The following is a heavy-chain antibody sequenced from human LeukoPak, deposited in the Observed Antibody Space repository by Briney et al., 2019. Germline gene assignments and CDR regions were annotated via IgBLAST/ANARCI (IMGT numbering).Heavy chain of an antibody. CDR1: GFTFSSYA. CDR2: ISGSGGST. J-gene: IGHJ4*02. CDR3: AKVWDSSGWTWIDY. Sequence: GGSLRPSCAASGFTFSSYAMSWVRQAPGKGPEWVSAISGSGGSTYYADSVKGRFTISRDNSKNTLYLQMNSLRAEDTAVYYCAKVWDSSGWTWIDYWGQGTLVTVSS. V-gene: IGHV3-23*01. D-gene: IGHD6-19*01.